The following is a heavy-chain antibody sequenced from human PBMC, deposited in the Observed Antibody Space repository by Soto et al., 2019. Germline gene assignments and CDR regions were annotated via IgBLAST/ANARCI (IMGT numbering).Heavy chain of an antibody. Sequence: VQLLESGGDLVQPGGSLRLSCVASGFILNNYAMSWVRQAPGKGLEGVSTIGGTDGDSDGVPWYEDSVKGRCTISRDSSANTLFLHMDNLRAEDSALYYCATESMYVVVVGSTRDNYYGMEVWGQGTTVIVS. CDR3: ATESMYVVVVGSTRDNYYGMEV. V-gene: IGHV3-23*01. CDR1: GFILNNYA. CDR2: IGGTDGDSDGVP. D-gene: IGHD2-15*01. J-gene: IGHJ6*02.